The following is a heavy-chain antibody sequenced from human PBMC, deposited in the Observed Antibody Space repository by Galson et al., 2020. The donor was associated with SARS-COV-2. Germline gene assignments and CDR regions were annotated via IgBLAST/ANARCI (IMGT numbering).Heavy chain of an antibody. Sequence: QLGESLKISCAASGFTFSSYWMSWVRQAPGKGLEWVANIKQDGSEKYYVDSVKGRFTISRDNAKNSLYLQMNSLRAEDTAVYYCARNPPYYDFWSGYLFDYWGQGTLVTVSS. CDR3: ARNPPYYDFWSGYLFDY. J-gene: IGHJ4*02. V-gene: IGHV3-7*01. D-gene: IGHD3-3*01. CDR2: IKQDGSEK. CDR1: GFTFSSYW.